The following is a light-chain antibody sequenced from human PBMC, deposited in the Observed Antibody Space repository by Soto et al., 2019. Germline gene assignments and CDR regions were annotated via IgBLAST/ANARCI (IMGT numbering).Light chain of an antibody. V-gene: IGKV3-15*01. J-gene: IGKJ1*01. CDR1: QSVRSD. Sequence: EIVMTQSPATLSVSPGERATLSCRASQSVRSDLVWYQQKPGQAPRLLIYGASTRATAIPARYSGSGSGTEFKLTISSLQSEDFSVYYCHQYNNWPRTCGQGTKVVI. CDR2: GAS. CDR3: HQYNNWPRT.